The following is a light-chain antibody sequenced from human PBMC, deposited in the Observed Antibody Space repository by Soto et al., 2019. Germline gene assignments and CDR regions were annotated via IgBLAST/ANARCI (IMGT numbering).Light chain of an antibody. J-gene: IGLJ2*01. Sequence: QLALTPQPSESGAPGQRLTISGSGGSSNIGSNTVNWYQQLPGKAPKLLIYSNDQRPSGVPDRYSGSKSGTSASLAVSGFKSEDEADYYCQQPYDTPALTFGRGT. CDR2: SND. CDR1: SSNIGSNT. V-gene: IGLV1-44*01. CDR3: QQPYDTPALT.